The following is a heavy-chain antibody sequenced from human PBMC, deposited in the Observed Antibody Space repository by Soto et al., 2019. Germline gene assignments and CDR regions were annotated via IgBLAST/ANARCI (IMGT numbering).Heavy chain of an antibody. CDR2: ISYDGSNK. J-gene: IGHJ4*02. CDR1: GFTFSSYG. V-gene: IGHV3-30*03. CDR3: ARVAY. Sequence: GGSLRLSCAASGFTFSSYGMHWVRQAPGKGLEWVAVISYDGSNKYYADSVKGRFTISRDNSKNTLYLQMNSLRAEDTAVYYCARVAYWGPGTQVTVSS.